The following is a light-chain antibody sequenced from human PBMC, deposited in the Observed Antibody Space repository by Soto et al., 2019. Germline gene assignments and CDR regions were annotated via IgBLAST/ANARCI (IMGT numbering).Light chain of an antibody. CDR2: EVT. V-gene: IGLV2-8*01. Sequence: QSALTQPPSAYGSTGQSVTISCTGTSSDVGGYNYVSWYQQYPGRAPKLMIYEVTKRPSGVPDRSSGSKSGNTASLTVSGLQAEDEADYYCSSYAASNNFYFVFGGGTKLTVL. CDR3: SSYAASNNFYFV. J-gene: IGLJ3*02. CDR1: SSDVGGYNY.